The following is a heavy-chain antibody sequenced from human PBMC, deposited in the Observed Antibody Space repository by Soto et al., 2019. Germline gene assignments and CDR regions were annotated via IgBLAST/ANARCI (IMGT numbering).Heavy chain of an antibody. CDR3: ARGSVPAALIDY. J-gene: IGHJ4*02. CDR2: IYYSGST. CDR1: GGSISSYY. D-gene: IGHD2-2*01. Sequence: SETLSLTCTVSGGSISSYYWSWIRQPPGKGLEWIGYIYYSGSTNYNPSLKSRVTISVDTSKNQFSLKLGSVTAADTAVYYCARGSVPAALIDYWGQGTLVTVSS. V-gene: IGHV4-59*01.